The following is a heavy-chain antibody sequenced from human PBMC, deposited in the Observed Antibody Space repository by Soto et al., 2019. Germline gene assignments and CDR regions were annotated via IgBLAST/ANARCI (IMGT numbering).Heavy chain of an antibody. CDR2: IIPIFGTA. J-gene: IGHJ6*02. V-gene: IGHV1-69*13. CDR1: GGTFSSYA. Sequence: SVKVSCKASGGTFSSYAISWVRQAPGQGLEWMGGIIPIFGTANYAQKFQGRVTITADESTSTAYMELSSLRSEDTAVYYCARVRPTWNWNYTTYGYYYGMDVWGQGTTVTV. CDR3: ARVRPTWNWNYTTYGYYYGMDV. D-gene: IGHD1-7*01.